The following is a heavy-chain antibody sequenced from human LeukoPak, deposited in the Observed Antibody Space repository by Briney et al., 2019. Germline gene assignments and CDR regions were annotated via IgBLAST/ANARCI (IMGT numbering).Heavy chain of an antibody. V-gene: IGHV4-34*01. CDR2: INHSGST. Sequence: PSETLSLTCAVYGGSFSGYYWSWIRQPPGKGLEWIGEINHSGSTNYNPSLKSRVTISVDTSKNQFSLKLSSVTAADTAVYYCARGPLRSPPLDNKWLRGWFDPWGQGTLVTVSS. J-gene: IGHJ5*02. D-gene: IGHD5-12*01. CDR3: ARGPLRSPPLDNKWLRGWFDP. CDR1: GGSFSGYY.